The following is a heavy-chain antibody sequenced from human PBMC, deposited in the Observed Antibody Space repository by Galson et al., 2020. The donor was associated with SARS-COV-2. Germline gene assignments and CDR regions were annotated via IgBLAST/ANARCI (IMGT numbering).Heavy chain of an antibody. CDR3: ARSRLGLYSSTWYANFQH. CDR2: INPNSGGT. V-gene: IGHV1-2*02. CDR1: GYTFTGHY. Sequence: ASVKVSCKASGYTFTGHYMHWVRQAPGHGLEWMGWINPNSGGTNYVQKFQGRVTMTRDTSITTAYMELSRLRSDGTAVYYCARSRLGLYSSTWYANFQHWGQGTLVTVSS. D-gene: IGHD6-13*01. J-gene: IGHJ1*01.